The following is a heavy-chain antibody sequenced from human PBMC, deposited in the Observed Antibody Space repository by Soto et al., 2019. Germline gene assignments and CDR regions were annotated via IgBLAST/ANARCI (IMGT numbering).Heavy chain of an antibody. D-gene: IGHD5-12*01. CDR1: GGSISSYY. Sequence: SETLSLTCTVSGGSISSYYWSWIRQPPGKGLEWIGEINHSGSTNYNPSLKSRVTISVDTSKNQFSLKLSSVTAADTAVYYCARTRGYSRYSLAYWGQGTLVTVSS. CDR2: INHSGST. CDR3: ARTRGYSRYSLAY. V-gene: IGHV4-34*01. J-gene: IGHJ4*02.